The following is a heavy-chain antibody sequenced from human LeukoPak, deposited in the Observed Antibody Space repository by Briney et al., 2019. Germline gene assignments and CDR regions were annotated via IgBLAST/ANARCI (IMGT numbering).Heavy chain of an antibody. CDR1: GFAFSSNW. J-gene: IGHJ4*02. CDR3: AASLGPLAEY. V-gene: IGHV3-74*01. Sequence: GGSLRLSCAASGFAFSSNWMHWVRQTPGKGLVWVSRVNSGGSGTTYADSVEGRFTISRDNAKNMLYLQMNSLRADDTAVYYCAASLGPLAEYWGQGTLDTVSS. CDR2: VNSGGSGT. D-gene: IGHD7-27*01.